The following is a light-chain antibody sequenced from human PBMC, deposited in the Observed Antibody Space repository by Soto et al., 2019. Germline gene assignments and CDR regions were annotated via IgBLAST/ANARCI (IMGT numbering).Light chain of an antibody. CDR1: QSVSSY. V-gene: IGKV3-15*01. Sequence: PPSCPSVSQRETATLSCRASQSVSSYLAWYRQKPGQAPRLLIYGASTRPTGIPARFSGSGSGTEFTLTITSLQSEDSATYYCQQYNNLPTGTFGQGTKVDI. J-gene: IGKJ1*01. CDR3: QQYNNLPTGT. CDR2: GAS.